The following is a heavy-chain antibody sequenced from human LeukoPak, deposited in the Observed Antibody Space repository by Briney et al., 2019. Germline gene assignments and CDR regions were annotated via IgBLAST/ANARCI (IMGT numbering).Heavy chain of an antibody. D-gene: IGHD3-10*01. CDR1: GGSISSYY. J-gene: IGHJ4*02. CDR3: ARDYYGSGGGFDY. V-gene: IGHV4-59*01. CDR2: IYYSGST. Sequence: SETLSLTCTVSGGSISSYYWSWIRQPPGQGLEWIGYIYYSGSTNYNPSLKSRVTISVDTSKNQFSLKLSSVTAADTAVYYCARDYYGSGGGFDYWGQGTLVTVSS.